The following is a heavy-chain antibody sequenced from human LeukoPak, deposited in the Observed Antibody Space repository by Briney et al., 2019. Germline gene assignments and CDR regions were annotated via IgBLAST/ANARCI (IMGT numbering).Heavy chain of an antibody. V-gene: IGHV5-51*01. CDR3: ARGGKQWLARFDY. Sequence: GESLKISCKGSGYSFTSYWIGWVRQMPGKGLEWMGIIYPGDSDTRYSPSFQGQVTISADKSISTASLQWSSLKASDSAMYYCARGGKQWLARFDYWGQGTLVTVSS. CDR2: IYPGDSDT. J-gene: IGHJ4*02. CDR1: GYSFTSYW. D-gene: IGHD6-19*01.